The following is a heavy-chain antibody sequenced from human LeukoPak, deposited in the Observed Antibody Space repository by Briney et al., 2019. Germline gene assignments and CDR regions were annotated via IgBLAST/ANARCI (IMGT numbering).Heavy chain of an antibody. Sequence: SETLSLTCTVSGGSISSYYWSRIRQPAGKGLEWIGRIYTSGSTDYNPSLKSRVTMSVDTSKNQFSLKLSSVTAADTAVYYCARLGYYYGSGSGHFDYWGQGTLVTVSS. CDR2: IYTSGST. CDR1: GGSISSYY. V-gene: IGHV4-4*07. CDR3: ARLGYYYGSGSGHFDY. D-gene: IGHD3-10*01. J-gene: IGHJ4*02.